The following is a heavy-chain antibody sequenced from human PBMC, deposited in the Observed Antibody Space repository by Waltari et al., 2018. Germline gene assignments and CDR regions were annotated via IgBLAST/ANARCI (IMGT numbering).Heavy chain of an antibody. CDR1: GGSISSYY. CDR3: AREDFDYLFDY. CDR2: IYYSGST. V-gene: IGHV4-59*01. D-gene: IGHD4-17*01. J-gene: IGHJ4*02. Sequence: QVQLQESGPGLVKPSATLSLTCTVSGGSISSYYWSWIRQPPGKGLEWIGYIYYSGSTNYNPSLKSRVTISVDTSKNQFSLKLSSVTAADTAVYYCAREDFDYLFDYWGQGTLVTVSS.